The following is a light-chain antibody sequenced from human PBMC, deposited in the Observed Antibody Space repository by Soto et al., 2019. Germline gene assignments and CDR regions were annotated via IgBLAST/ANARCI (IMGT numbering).Light chain of an antibody. J-gene: IGLJ1*01. CDR1: SSDVGGYNY. V-gene: IGLV2-8*01. CDR3: SSYTTSSSYF. CDR2: EVS. Sequence: QSVLTQPPSASGSPGQSVTISCTGTSSDVGGYNYVSWYQQHPGKAPKLMIYEVSKRPSGVPDRFSGSKSGNTAPLTVSGLQAEDEADYYCSSYTTSSSYFFGTGTKVTV.